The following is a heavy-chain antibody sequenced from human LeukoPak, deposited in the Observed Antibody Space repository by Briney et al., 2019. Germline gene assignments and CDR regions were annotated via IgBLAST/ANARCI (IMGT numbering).Heavy chain of an antibody. J-gene: IGHJ4*02. D-gene: IGHD3-3*01. CDR3: ARDMVGYDFWSGYSYYFDY. V-gene: IGHV3-11*04. CDR1: GFTFSDYY. CDR2: ISSSGSTI. Sequence: PGGSLRLSCAASGFTFSDYYMSWIRQAPGKGLEWVSYISSSGSTIYYADSVKGRFTISRDNAKNSLYLQMNSLRAEDTAVYYCARDMVGYDFWSGYSYYFDYWGQGTLVTVSS.